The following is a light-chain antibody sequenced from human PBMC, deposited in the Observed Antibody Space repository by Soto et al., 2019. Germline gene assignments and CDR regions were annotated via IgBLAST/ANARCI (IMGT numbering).Light chain of an antibody. CDR1: QIVLYSSNNKNY. V-gene: IGKV4-1*01. J-gene: IGKJ4*01. CDR2: WAS. CDR3: QQYYSTPLT. Sequence: LLLTPSPDSLSVSLGERATINCKSSQIVLYSSNNKNYLAWYQQKPGQPPKLLIYWASTRESGVPDRFSGSGSGTDFTLTISSLQAEDVAVYYCQQYYSTPLTFGGGTKVDIK.